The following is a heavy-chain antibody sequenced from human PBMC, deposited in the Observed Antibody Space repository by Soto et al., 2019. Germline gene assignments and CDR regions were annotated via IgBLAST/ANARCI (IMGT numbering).Heavy chain of an antibody. CDR3: AKGLSEGYFDY. Sequence: EVQLVESGGGLVQPGRSLRLSCAASGFTFDDSAMHWVRQPPGKGLEWVSGIGSNSGGIGYADSVKGRFTISRDNAKNSLYLQMNSLRAEDTALYYCAKGLSEGYFDYWGQGTLVTSPQ. CDR2: IGSNSGGI. CDR1: GFTFDDSA. J-gene: IGHJ4*02. V-gene: IGHV3-9*01.